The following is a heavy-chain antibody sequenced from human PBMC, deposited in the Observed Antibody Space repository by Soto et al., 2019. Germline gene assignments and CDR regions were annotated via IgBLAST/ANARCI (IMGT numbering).Heavy chain of an antibody. Sequence: GGSLRLSCAASGFTFSSYSMNWVRQAPGKGLEWVSSISSSSSYIYYADSVKGRFTISRDNAKNSLYLQMNSLRAEDTAVYYCARNYIAARPYPYYMDVWGKGTTVTVSS. CDR2: ISSSSSYI. D-gene: IGHD6-6*01. V-gene: IGHV3-21*01. CDR3: ARNYIAARPYPYYMDV. CDR1: GFTFSSYS. J-gene: IGHJ6*03.